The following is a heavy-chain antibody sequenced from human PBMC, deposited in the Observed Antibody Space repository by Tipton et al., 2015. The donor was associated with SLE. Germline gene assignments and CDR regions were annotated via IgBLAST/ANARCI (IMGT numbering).Heavy chain of an antibody. Sequence: LRLSCAVYGGSFSGYYWSWIRQPPGKGLEWIGEINHSGSTNYNPSLKSRVAISVDTSKNQFSLKLSSVTAADTAVYYCASYGGSSWGDAFEIWGQGTMVTVSS. CDR1: GGSFSGYY. CDR3: ASYGGSSWGDAFEI. CDR2: INHSGST. V-gene: IGHV4-34*01. D-gene: IGHD6-13*01. J-gene: IGHJ3*02.